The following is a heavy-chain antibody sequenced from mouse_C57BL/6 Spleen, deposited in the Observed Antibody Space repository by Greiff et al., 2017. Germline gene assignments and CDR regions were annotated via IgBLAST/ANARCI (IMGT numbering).Heavy chain of an antibody. CDR2: IYPGDGDT. D-gene: IGHD1-1*01. J-gene: IGHJ3*01. CDR1: GYAFSSSW. V-gene: IGHV1-82*01. Sequence: LQESGPELVKPGASVKISCKASGYAFSSSWMNWVKQRPGKGLEWIGRIYPGDGDTNYNGKFKGKATLTADKSSSTAYMQLSSLTSEDSAVYFCARWPHYYGSSPFAYWGQGTLVTVSA. CDR3: ARWPHYYGSSPFAY.